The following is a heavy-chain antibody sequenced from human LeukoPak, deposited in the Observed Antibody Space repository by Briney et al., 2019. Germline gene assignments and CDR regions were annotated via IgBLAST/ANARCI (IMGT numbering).Heavy chain of an antibody. D-gene: IGHD2-15*01. CDR1: GFTFSSYW. CDR3: ARVLKTPRAFDI. CDR2: INSDGSST. Sequence: PGGSLRLSCAASGFTFSSYWMHWVRQAPGKGLVWVSRINSDGSSTSYADSVKGRFTISRDNAKNTLYLQMNSLRAEDTAEYYCARVLKTPRAFDIWGQGTMVTVSS. V-gene: IGHV3-74*01. J-gene: IGHJ3*02.